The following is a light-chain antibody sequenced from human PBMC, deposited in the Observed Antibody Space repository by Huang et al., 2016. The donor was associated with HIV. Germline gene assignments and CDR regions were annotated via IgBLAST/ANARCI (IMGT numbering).Light chain of an antibody. J-gene: IGKJ2*01. CDR2: GAS. V-gene: IGKV3-15*01. CDR1: ESILRN. Sequence: VMTQSPATLSVSPGERATLSCRASESILRNLAWYKQRPGQPPRLLIYGASVRLPGIPDRFRGSGSGTEFSLTISSLQSEDLAVYYCQQYNKWPPYTYGQGTKLEIK. CDR3: QQYNKWPPYT.